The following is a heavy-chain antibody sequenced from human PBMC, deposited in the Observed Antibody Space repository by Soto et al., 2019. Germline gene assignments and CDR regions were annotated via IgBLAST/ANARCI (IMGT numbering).Heavy chain of an antibody. CDR2: IYSGGST. CDR1: GFTVSSNY. V-gene: IGHV3-53*01. CDR3: ARDGSGSYYRYYYYYGMDV. Sequence: GGSLRLSCAASGFTVSSNYMIWVRQAPGKGLEWVSVIYSGGSTYYADSVKGRFTISRDNSKNTLYLQMNSLRAEDTAVYYCARDGSGSYYRYYYYYGMDVWGQGTTVTVSS. D-gene: IGHD3-10*01. J-gene: IGHJ6*02.